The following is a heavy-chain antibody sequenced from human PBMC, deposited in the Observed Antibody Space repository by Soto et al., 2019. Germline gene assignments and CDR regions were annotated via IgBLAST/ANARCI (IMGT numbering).Heavy chain of an antibody. Sequence: GESLKISCKVSGYSFTSYWIGWVRQMAVKGLEWMGIIYPGDSDTRYSPSFQGQVTISADKSISTAYLQWSSLKASDTAMYYCAKDYDFWSGLNWFDPWGQGTLVTVSS. CDR3: AKDYDFWSGLNWFDP. CDR1: GYSFTSYW. V-gene: IGHV5-51*01. D-gene: IGHD3-3*01. J-gene: IGHJ5*02. CDR2: IYPGDSDT.